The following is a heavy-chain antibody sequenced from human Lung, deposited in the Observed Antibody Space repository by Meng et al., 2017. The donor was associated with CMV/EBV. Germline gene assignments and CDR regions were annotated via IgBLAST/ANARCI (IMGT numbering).Heavy chain of an antibody. J-gene: IGHJ4*02. Sequence: QVYLLQSGGEVKKPGASVQVSCKSSDYTFTGYGVSWVRQAPGQGLEWMAWLGAHDYDTSHAPKFQGRVTVTADRPTATAYMELRSLRSDDTAIYYCATWNYNWSNYWGQGTLVTVSS. CDR2: LGAHDYDT. V-gene: IGHV1-18*01. D-gene: IGHD1-1*01. CDR1: DYTFTGYG. CDR3: ATWNYNWSNY.